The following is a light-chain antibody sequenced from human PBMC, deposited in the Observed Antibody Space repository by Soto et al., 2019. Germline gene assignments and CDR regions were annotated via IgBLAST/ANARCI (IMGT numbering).Light chain of an antibody. J-gene: IGKJ1*01. Sequence: IVLSQSPATLSLSPGERATLSCRAGQSISTYLAWYQQKSGQAPRLLIYDASNRATGTPARFSGSGSGTELTLTISSLQPDDFATYYCQHYNSYGTFGQGTKVDI. CDR2: DAS. V-gene: IGKV3-11*01. CDR1: QSISTY. CDR3: QHYNSYGT.